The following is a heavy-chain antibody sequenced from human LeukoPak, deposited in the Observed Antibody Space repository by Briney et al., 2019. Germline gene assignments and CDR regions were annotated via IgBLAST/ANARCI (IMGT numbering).Heavy chain of an antibody. Sequence: GGSLRLSCAASEFTFSSYSTNWVRQAPGKGLEWVSYITNSGNSKSYADSVKGRFTISRDNTKNSLYLQMNGLRAEDTAVYYCARGPPNWGYDYWGPGTLVTVSS. CDR2: ITNSGNSK. V-gene: IGHV3-48*01. CDR3: ARGPPNWGYDY. D-gene: IGHD7-27*01. CDR1: EFTFSSYS. J-gene: IGHJ4*02.